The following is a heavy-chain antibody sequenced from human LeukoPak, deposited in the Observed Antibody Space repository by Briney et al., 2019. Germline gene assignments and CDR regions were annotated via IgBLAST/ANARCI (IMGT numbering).Heavy chain of an antibody. Sequence: GGSLRLSCAASGFTFSTYEMNWVRQAPGKGLEWVSYISHDGSVMHYADSVKGRFTISRDNAKNSLYLQMNGLRAEDTAVYYCARDTDCGFSRCYRWHSFDYWGQGTLATVSS. CDR2: ISHDGSVM. CDR3: ARDTDCGFSRCYRWHSFDY. CDR1: GFTFSTYE. V-gene: IGHV3-48*03. D-gene: IGHD2-21*01. J-gene: IGHJ4*02.